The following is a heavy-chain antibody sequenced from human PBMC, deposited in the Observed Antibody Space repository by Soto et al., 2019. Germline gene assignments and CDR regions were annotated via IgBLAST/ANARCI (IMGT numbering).Heavy chain of an antibody. D-gene: IGHD3-3*01. Sequence: SETLSLTCSVSGASISDGNYYWTWIRQSPARGLEWIGYVYYSGSTYYNPSLQSRVTISADTSNNYYSLKLNPVTVADTAVYFCARGRFLDFWGQGILVTVSS. CDR3: ARGRFLDF. J-gene: IGHJ4*02. CDR2: VYYSGST. CDR1: GASISDGNYY. V-gene: IGHV4-30-4*01.